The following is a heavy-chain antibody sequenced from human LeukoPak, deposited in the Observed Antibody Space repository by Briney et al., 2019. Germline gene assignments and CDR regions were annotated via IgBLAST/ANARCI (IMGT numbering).Heavy chain of an antibody. D-gene: IGHD6-13*01. J-gene: IGHJ4*02. V-gene: IGHV3-30*03. Sequence: GGSLRLSCAASGFTFSSYGMHWVRQAPGKGLEWVAVISYDGSNKYYADSVKGRFTISRDNAKNSLYLQMNSLRAEDTAVYYCARGGPRVFFDYWGQGTLVTVSS. CDR1: GFTFSSYG. CDR3: ARGGPRVFFDY. CDR2: ISYDGSNK.